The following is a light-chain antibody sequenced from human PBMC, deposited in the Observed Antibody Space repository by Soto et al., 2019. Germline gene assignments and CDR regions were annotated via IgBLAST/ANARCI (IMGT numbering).Light chain of an antibody. J-gene: IGLJ1*01. Sequence: QSARTQPASASGSPGQSVTISCTGTNGDVGAYNYVSWYQQHPGKAPKLMIYEVSRRPSGVPDRFSGSKSGNTASLTVSGLQADDEADYYCSSYAGSNRVFRTGTKVTVL. CDR3: SSYAGSNRV. CDR2: EVS. V-gene: IGLV2-8*01. CDR1: NGDVGAYNY.